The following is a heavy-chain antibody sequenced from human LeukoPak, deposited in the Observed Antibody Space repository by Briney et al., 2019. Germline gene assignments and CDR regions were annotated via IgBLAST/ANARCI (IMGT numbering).Heavy chain of an antibody. Sequence: ASVKVSCKVSGYTLTELSMHWVRQAPGKGLEWMGGFDPEDGETIYAQKFQGRVTMTEDTSTDTAYMELSSLRSEDTAAYYCATVSAFGVVILDYYFDYWGQGTLVTVSS. V-gene: IGHV1-24*01. CDR1: GYTLTELS. J-gene: IGHJ4*02. D-gene: IGHD3-3*01. CDR3: ATVSAFGVVILDYYFDY. CDR2: FDPEDGET.